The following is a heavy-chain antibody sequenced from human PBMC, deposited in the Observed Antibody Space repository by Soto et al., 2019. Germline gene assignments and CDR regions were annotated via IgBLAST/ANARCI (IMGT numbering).Heavy chain of an antibody. D-gene: IGHD3-10*01. Sequence: QVQLQESGPGLVKPSQTLSLTCPVPGGSISRGGSYWSWIGQPPGKVLEWIGYIYYSGRTYYNQSLKSRVTISVDTSKNQFSLKLSSVTAADTAVYYCARGPAYYGSSFGDYWGQGTLVTVSS. V-gene: IGHV4-31*03. CDR1: GGSISRGGSY. CDR3: ARGPAYYGSSFGDY. J-gene: IGHJ4*02. CDR2: IYYSGRT.